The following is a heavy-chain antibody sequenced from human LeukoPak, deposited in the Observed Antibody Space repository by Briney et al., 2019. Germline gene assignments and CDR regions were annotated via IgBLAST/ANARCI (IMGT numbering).Heavy chain of an antibody. Sequence: SETLSLTCAVYGGSFTAYYWSWIRQPPGKGLEWIGDIDHTGTTNYNPSLKSRLTISIDTSKNQFSLKLRSVTAADTAVYYCTRGIGFMVADYWGQGTLVTVSS. D-gene: IGHD3-10*01. J-gene: IGHJ4*02. CDR3: TRGIGFMVADY. CDR2: IDHTGTT. V-gene: IGHV4-34*01. CDR1: GGSFTAYY.